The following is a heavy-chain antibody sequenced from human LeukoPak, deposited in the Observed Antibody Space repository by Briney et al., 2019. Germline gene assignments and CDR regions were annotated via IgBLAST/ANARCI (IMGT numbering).Heavy chain of an antibody. D-gene: IGHD3-3*01. V-gene: IGHV3-53*01. J-gene: IGHJ4*02. CDR3: WAFWSGYETPY. CDR2: IYSGGST. CDR1: GFTVSSNY. Sequence: PGGSLRLSCSASGFTVSSNYMSWVRQAPGKGLEGGSGIYSGGSTYYADSVKGRFTISRDNYKTTLYLQMNSLRAEDTAVYYCWAFWSGYETPYWGQGTLVPVSS.